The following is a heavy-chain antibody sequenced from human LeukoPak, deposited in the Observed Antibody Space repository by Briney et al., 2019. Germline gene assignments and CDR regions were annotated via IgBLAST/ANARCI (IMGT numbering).Heavy chain of an antibody. V-gene: IGHV3-23*01. J-gene: IGHJ4*02. CDR3: AKSPQKVGATYFDY. CDR1: GFTFSSYA. D-gene: IGHD1-26*01. CDR2: ISGSGGST. Sequence: PGASLRLSCAASGFTFSSYAVSWVRQAPGKGLEWVSGISGSGGSTYYADSVKGRFTISRDNSKNTLYLQMNSLRAEDTAVYYCAKSPQKVGATYFDYWGQGTLVTVSS.